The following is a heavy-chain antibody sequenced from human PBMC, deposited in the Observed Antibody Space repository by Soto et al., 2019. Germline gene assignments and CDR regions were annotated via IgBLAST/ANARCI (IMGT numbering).Heavy chain of an antibody. J-gene: IGHJ5*02. D-gene: IGHD2-2*01. Sequence: PSETLSLTRAVSGGSISSGGYPSSWIRQPPGKGLEWIGYNYHSGSTFYNPSLKSRVTISIDKSKNEFSLKLSAVTAADTAVYYCARVVVPGPIWGYNWVDPWGQGTLVGVCS. CDR3: ARVVVPGPIWGYNWVDP. V-gene: IGHV4-30-2*01. CDR2: NYHSGST. CDR1: GGSISSGGYP.